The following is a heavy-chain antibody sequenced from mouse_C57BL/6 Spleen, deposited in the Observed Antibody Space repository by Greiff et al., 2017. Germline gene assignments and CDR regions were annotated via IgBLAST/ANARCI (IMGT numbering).Heavy chain of an antibody. Sequence: EVQLQQSGAELVRPGASVKLSCTASGFNIKDDYMHWVKQRPEQGLEWIGWIDPENGDTEYASKFQGKATITADTSSNTAYLQLSSLTSEDTAVYYCTTGTTVVAHWYFDVWGTGTTVTVSS. CDR1: GFNIKDDY. CDR2: IDPENGDT. D-gene: IGHD1-1*01. V-gene: IGHV14-4*01. J-gene: IGHJ1*03. CDR3: TTGTTVVAHWYFDV.